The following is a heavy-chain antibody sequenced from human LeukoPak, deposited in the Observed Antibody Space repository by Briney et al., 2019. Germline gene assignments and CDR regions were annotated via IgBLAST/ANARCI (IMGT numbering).Heavy chain of an antibody. J-gene: IGHJ4*02. CDR2: ISWNSGSI. D-gene: IGHD6-13*01. V-gene: IGHV3-9*03. CDR1: GFTFDDYA. Sequence: GGSLRLSCAASGFTFDDYAMHWVRQAPGKGLEWVSGISWNSGSIGYADSVKGRFTISRDNAKNSLYLQMNSLRAEDMALYYCAKSSSWYIKDVFFDYWGQGTLVTVSS. CDR3: AKSSSWYIKDVFFDY.